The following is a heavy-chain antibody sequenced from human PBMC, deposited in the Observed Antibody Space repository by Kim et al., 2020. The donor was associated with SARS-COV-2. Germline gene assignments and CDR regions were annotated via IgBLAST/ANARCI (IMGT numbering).Heavy chain of an antibody. V-gene: IGHV7-4-1*02. CDR2: INTNTGNP. J-gene: IGHJ6*03. CDR1: GYTFTSYA. Sequence: ASVKVSCKASGYTFTSYAMNWVRQAPGQGLEWMGWINTNTGNPTYAQGFTGRFVFSLDTSVSTANLQISSLKAEDTAVYYCARDGEGYSYGAYYYYYMDVWGKGTTVTVSS. D-gene: IGHD5-18*01. CDR3: ARDGEGYSYGAYYYYYMDV.